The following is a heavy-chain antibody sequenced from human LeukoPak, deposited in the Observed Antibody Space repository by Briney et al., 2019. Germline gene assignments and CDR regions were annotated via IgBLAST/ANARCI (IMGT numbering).Heavy chain of an antibody. CDR2: ISGSGDTI. J-gene: IGHJ4*02. Sequence: GGSLRLSCVGSGFTFSRYEMNWVRQAPGKGLEWISYISGSGDTIYYADSVKGRFTISRDNAKNSLYLQMNSLRAEDTAVYYCARGTRGIVLAGEFFDYWGQGTLVTVSS. D-gene: IGHD6-19*01. CDR1: GFTFSRYE. CDR3: ARGTRGIVLAGEFFDY. V-gene: IGHV3-48*03.